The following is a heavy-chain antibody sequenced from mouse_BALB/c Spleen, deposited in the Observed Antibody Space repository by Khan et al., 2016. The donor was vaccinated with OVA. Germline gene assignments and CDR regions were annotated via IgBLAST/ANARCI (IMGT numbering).Heavy chain of an antibody. CDR2: IDPASGNI. CDR3: VSPDWFAY. Sequence: IQLVQSGAELVKPGASVKLSCTASGFNIKDTSMHWVKQRPEQGLEWIGRIDPASGNIKSDPKFQGKATITADTSSNTAYLQLSSLTSEDTAVYYCVSPDWFAYWGQGTLVTVSA. V-gene: IGHV14-3*02. J-gene: IGHJ3*01. CDR1: GFNIKDTS.